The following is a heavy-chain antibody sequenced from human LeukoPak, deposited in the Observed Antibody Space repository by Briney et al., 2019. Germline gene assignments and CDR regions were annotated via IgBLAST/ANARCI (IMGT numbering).Heavy chain of an antibody. J-gene: IGHJ5*02. Sequence: SETLSLTCTVSGGSISGYHWNWIRLSPGKGLEWIANIFYTGNADYNPSLESRVTISVDTSKNEISLILSSVTAADTAIYYCARKTYCSGGRCYGENWFDPWGQGTLVTVSS. CDR1: GGSISGYH. D-gene: IGHD2-15*01. CDR3: ARKTYCSGGRCYGENWFDP. CDR2: IFYTGNA. V-gene: IGHV4-59*08.